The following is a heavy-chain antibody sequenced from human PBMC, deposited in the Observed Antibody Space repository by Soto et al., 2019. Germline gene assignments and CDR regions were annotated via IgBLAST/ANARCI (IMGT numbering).Heavy chain of an antibody. CDR3: ARGPVVGRFDY. D-gene: IGHD2-2*01. V-gene: IGHV4-30-2*01. CDR1: GGSISSGGYS. Sequence: QLQLQESGSGLVKPSETLSLTCAVSGGSISSGGYSWSWIRQPPGKGLEWIGYIYHSGSTSYNPSLKSRVAISVDKSKNQFSLKLSSVTAADTVVYYCARGPVVGRFDYGGQGTLVTVSS. J-gene: IGHJ4*02. CDR2: IYHSGST.